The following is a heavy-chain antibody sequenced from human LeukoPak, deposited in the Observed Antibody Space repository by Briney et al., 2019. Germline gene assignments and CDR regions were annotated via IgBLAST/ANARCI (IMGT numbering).Heavy chain of an antibody. CDR1: GFTFSTYA. J-gene: IGHJ5*02. Sequence: GGSLRLSCVASGFTFSTYAMSWVRQAPGKWLEWVSAISVRGGSTYYADSVKGRFTISRDSSKNTLYLQINSLRAEDTAVYYCARDTFREYTSGWYPGGNWFDPWGQGTLVAVSS. D-gene: IGHD6-19*01. CDR2: ISVRGGST. CDR3: ARDTFREYTSGWYPGGNWFDP. V-gene: IGHV3-23*01.